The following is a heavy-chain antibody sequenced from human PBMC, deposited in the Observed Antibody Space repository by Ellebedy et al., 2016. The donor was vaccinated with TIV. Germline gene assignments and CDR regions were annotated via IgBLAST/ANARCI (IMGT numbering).Heavy chain of an antibody. CDR1: GFTFSTYW. D-gene: IGHD3-22*01. CDR3: ARVKDPDPEENYYDSIGFLDH. Sequence: PGGSLRLSCAASGFTFSTYWMSWVRQAPGKGLEWVANIKYDGGERYYVASVRGRFTISRDNAETSLYLQMNSLTAADTAVYYCARVKDPDPEENYYDSIGFLDHWGQGTLVTVSS. CDR2: IKYDGGER. J-gene: IGHJ4*02. V-gene: IGHV3-7*03.